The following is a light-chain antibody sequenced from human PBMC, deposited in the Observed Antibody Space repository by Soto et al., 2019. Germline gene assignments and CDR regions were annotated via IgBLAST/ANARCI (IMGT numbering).Light chain of an antibody. Sequence: DVQMTQSPSTLSASVGDRVTITCRASQSVSTWLAWYQQKPGKAPKLLIHKASTLENGVPSMFIGSGSGTNFTLTICSLQPDDFATYYCHQYHIYPVTFGGGTKVEIK. CDR2: KAS. CDR3: HQYHIYPVT. V-gene: IGKV1-5*03. CDR1: QSVSTW. J-gene: IGKJ4*01.